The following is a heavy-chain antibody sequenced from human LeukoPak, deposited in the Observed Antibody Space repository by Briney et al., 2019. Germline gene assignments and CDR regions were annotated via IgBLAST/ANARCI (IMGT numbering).Heavy chain of an antibody. Sequence: SVKVSCKASGGTFSSYAISWVRQAPGQGLEWMGGIIPIFGTANYAQKFQGRVTITADESTSTAYMELSSLRSEDTAVYYCARGLDLAEYGSGSYYNYWGQGTLVTVSS. CDR3: ARGLDLAEYGSGSYYNY. CDR1: GGTFSSYA. D-gene: IGHD3-10*01. CDR2: IIPIFGTA. J-gene: IGHJ4*02. V-gene: IGHV1-69*01.